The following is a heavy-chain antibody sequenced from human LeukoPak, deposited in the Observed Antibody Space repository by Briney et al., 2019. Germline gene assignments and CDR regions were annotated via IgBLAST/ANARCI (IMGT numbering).Heavy chain of an antibody. J-gene: IGHJ3*02. CDR2: TNPSGDT. Sequence: PSETLSLTCAVSGVSFNFYSWTWIRQSPGKGPEWIGETNPSGDTNYSPSLKSRASISVDTSKNQFSLNVRSVTVADTAVYFCARGNPTITMAWGNAFDIWSRGTMVTVSS. D-gene: IGHD3-10*01. CDR3: ARGNPTITMAWGNAFDI. V-gene: IGHV4-34*01. CDR1: GVSFNFYS.